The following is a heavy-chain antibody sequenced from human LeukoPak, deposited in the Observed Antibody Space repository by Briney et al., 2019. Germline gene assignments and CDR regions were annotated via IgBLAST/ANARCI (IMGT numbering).Heavy chain of an antibody. V-gene: IGHV1-2*02. CDR3: AGANWAAGVTFDN. CDR1: GYTFTDYY. Sequence: ASVKVSCKASGYTFTDYYMYWVRQAPGQGLEWMGWINCNSGGTKYAQKFQGRVTMTRDTSISTAYMELSGLRSDDTAVYYCAGANWAAGVTFDNWGQGTLVTVSS. D-gene: IGHD7-27*01. CDR2: INCNSGGT. J-gene: IGHJ4*02.